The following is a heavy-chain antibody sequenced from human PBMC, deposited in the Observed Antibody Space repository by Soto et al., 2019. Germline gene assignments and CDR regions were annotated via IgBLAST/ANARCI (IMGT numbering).Heavy chain of an antibody. CDR3: ARYRADSSGYLHY. V-gene: IGHV3-30-3*01. CDR1: GFTFSSYA. Sequence: GGSLRLSCAASGFTFSSYAMHWVRQAPGKGLEGVAVISYDGSNKYYADSVKGRFTISRDNSKNTLYLQMNSLRAEDTAVYYCARYRADSSGYLHYWGPGTLVNVSS. J-gene: IGHJ4*02. D-gene: IGHD3-22*01. CDR2: ISYDGSNK.